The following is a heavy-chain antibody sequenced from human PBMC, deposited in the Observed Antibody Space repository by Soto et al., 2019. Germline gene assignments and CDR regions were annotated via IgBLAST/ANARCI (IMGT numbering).Heavy chain of an antibody. D-gene: IGHD6-6*01. Sequence: PGESLKISCKGSGYSFTSYWIGWVLQMPGKGLEWRGIIYPGDSDTRYSPSFQGQVTISADKSISTAYLQWSSLKASDTAMYYCARQRDSSSFRDYYYYYGMDVWGQGTTVTVSS. CDR3: ARQRDSSSFRDYYYYYGMDV. J-gene: IGHJ6*02. CDR2: IYPGDSDT. CDR1: GYSFTSYW. V-gene: IGHV5-51*01.